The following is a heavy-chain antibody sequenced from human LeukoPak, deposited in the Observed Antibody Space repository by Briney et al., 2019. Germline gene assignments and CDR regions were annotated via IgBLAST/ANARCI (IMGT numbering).Heavy chain of an antibody. CDR1: GYSISSGYY. J-gene: IGHJ4*02. D-gene: IGHD2-15*01. V-gene: IGHV4-38-2*01. CDR3: ARVAGGSSDY. CDR2: SYHTGNT. Sequence: SETLSLTCAVSGYSISSGYYWGRIRQPPGKGLEWIGSSYHTGNTDYNPSLKSRVTVSVDTSKNQFSLTLSSVTAADTAVYYCARVAGGSSDYWGQGTLVTVSS.